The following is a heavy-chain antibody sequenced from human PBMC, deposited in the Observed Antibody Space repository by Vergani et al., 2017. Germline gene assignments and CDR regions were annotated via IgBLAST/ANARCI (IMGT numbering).Heavy chain of an antibody. CDR1: GGSISSSSHY. D-gene: IGHD3-22*01. CDR3: ARSFYYYDSSGYYYPFDY. J-gene: IGHJ4*02. Sequence: QLQLQESGPGLVKPSETLSLTCTVSGGSISSSSHYWSWIRQPPGKGLEWIGYIYYSGSTNYNPSLKSRVTRSVDTSKNQFSLKLISVTAADTAVYYCARSFYYYDSSGYYYPFDYWGQGTLVTVSS. CDR2: IYYSGST. V-gene: IGHV4-61*01.